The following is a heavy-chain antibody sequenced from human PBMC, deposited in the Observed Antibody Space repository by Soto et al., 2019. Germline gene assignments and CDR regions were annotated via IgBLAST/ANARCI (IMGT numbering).Heavy chain of an antibody. CDR1: GFTFSSYG. V-gene: IGHV3-33*01. J-gene: IGHJ4*02. CDR2: IWYDGSNK. Sequence: GGSLRLSCAASGFTFSSYGMHWVRQAPGKGLEWVAVIWYDGSNKYYADSVKGRFTISRDNSKNTLYLQMNSLRAEDTAVYYYARDLAYYYDSSGYYFDYWGQGTLVTVSS. CDR3: ARDLAYYYDSSGYYFDY. D-gene: IGHD3-22*01.